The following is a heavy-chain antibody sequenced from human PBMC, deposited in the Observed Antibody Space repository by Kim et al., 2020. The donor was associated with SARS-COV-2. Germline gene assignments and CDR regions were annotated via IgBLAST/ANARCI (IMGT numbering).Heavy chain of an antibody. J-gene: IGHJ4*02. CDR1: GFTFSSYG. CDR2: TTASGDRA. Sequence: GGSLRLSCAASGFTFSSYGLTWVRQAPGKGLEWVSSTTASGDRAFYADSVKGRFTISRDNSKNTLYLQMNSLRVEDTAVYYCAKLGVGNSKKYYGYWGQGTLVTVSS. V-gene: IGHV3-23*01. CDR3: AKLGVGNSKKYYGY. D-gene: IGHD7-27*01.